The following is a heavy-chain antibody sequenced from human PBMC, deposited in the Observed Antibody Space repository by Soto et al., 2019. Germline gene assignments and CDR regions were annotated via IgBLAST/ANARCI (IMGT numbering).Heavy chain of an antibody. J-gene: IGHJ5*02. CDR1: GYTFTSYY. Sequence: VSVKVSCKASGYTFTSYYMHWVRQAPGQGLEWMGIINPSGGSTSYAQKFQGRVTITADESTSTAYMELSSLRSEDTAVYYCARDGWFDPWGQGTLVTVSS. CDR2: INPSGGST. V-gene: IGHV1-46*01. CDR3: ARDGWFDP.